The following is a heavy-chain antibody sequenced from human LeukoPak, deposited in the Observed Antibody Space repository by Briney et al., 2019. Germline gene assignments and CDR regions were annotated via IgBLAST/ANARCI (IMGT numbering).Heavy chain of an antibody. Sequence: GESLKISCKGSGYSFTSYWIGWVRQMPGKGLEWMGIIYPGDSDTRYSPSFQGQVTISADKSISTAYLQWSSLKASDTAMYYCARTLGYCSSTSCYGWYYYYYMDVWGKGTTVTVSS. J-gene: IGHJ6*03. CDR1: GYSFTSYW. CDR3: ARTLGYCSSTSCYGWYYYYYMDV. D-gene: IGHD2-2*01. V-gene: IGHV5-51*01. CDR2: IYPGDSDT.